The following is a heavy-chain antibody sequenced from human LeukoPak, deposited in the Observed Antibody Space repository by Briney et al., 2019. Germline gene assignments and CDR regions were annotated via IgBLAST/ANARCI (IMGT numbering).Heavy chain of an antibody. CDR1: GLTFTNNA. J-gene: IGHJ4*02. CDR3: ATLYHDHGAY. D-gene: IGHD4-17*01. CDR2: ISGSGGT. Sequence: GGSLRLSCAAAGLTFTNNAMSSVRQAPGKWLEWVSAISGSGGTFYADSVKGRFAISRDNSENILYLQMNSLRAEDTALYYCATLYHDHGAYWGQGTLVTVSS. V-gene: IGHV3-23*01.